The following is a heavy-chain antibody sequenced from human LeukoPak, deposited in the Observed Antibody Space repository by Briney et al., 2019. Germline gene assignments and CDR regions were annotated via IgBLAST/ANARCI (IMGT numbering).Heavy chain of an antibody. CDR2: IHYSGST. Sequence: PSETLSLTCTVSGGSISGYYWSRIRQPPGKGLEWIGYIHYSGSTNYNPSLKSRVTMSVDTSKNQFSLRLSSVTAADTAVYYCARSYCSSISCYSYFDYWGQGTLVTVSS. D-gene: IGHD2-2*01. CDR3: ARSYCSSISCYSYFDY. J-gene: IGHJ4*02. V-gene: IGHV4-59*08. CDR1: GGSISGYY.